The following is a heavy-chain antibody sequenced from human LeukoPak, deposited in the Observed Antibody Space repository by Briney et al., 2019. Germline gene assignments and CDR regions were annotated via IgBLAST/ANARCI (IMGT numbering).Heavy chain of an antibody. J-gene: IGHJ4*02. CDR1: GYTFTSYH. CDR3: ARVGPQLRRFDY. CDR2: INPSGGST. Sequence: ASVKVSCKASGYTFTSYHMHWVLQAPGQGLEWMGIINPSGGSTSYAQKFQGRVTMTRDMSTSTVYMELSSLRSEDTAVYYCARVGPQLRRFDYWGQGTLVTVSS. D-gene: IGHD1-26*01. V-gene: IGHV1-46*01.